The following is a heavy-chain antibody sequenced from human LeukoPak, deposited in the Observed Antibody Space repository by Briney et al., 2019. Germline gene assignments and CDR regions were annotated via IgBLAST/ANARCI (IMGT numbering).Heavy chain of an antibody. D-gene: IGHD3-22*01. CDR1: GFTFSSYA. CDR3: AKTRRDYYPFDY. CDR2: ISGSGGST. V-gene: IGHV3-23*01. Sequence: GGSLRLSCAASGFTFSSYAMSWVRQAPGKGLEWVSAISGSGGSTYYADAVKGRFTISRDNSKSTLYVQMNSLRAEDTALYYCAKTRRDYYPFDYWGQGALVTVSS. J-gene: IGHJ4*02.